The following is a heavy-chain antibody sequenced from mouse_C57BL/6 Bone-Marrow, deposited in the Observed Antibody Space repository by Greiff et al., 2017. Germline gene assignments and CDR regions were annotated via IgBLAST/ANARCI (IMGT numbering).Heavy chain of an antibody. CDR2: INPNNGGT. J-gene: IGHJ1*03. CDR1: GYTFTDYY. V-gene: IGHV1-26*01. D-gene: IGHD4-1*01. CDR3: ALDGTDWYCDV. Sequence: EVQLQQSGPELVKPGASVKISCKASGYTFTDYYMNWVKQSHGKSLEWIGDINPNNGGTSYNQKFKGKATLTVDKSSSTAYMELRSLTSEDSAVYYCALDGTDWYCDVWGTGTTVTVSS.